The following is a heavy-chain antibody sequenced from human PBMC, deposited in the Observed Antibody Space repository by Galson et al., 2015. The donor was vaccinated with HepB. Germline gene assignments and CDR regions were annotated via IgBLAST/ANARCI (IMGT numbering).Heavy chain of an antibody. CDR2: ISSSSSTI. J-gene: IGHJ3*02. CDR3: ARSTSCTGGVCYPAPGYISAFDI. Sequence: SLRLSCAASGFTFSSYSMNWVRQAPGKGLEWVSYISSSSSTIYYADSVKGRFTISRDNAKNSLYLQMNSLRAEDTAVYYCARSTSCTGGVCYPAPGYISAFDIWGQGTMVTVSS. CDR1: GFTFSSYS. D-gene: IGHD2-8*02. V-gene: IGHV3-48*01.